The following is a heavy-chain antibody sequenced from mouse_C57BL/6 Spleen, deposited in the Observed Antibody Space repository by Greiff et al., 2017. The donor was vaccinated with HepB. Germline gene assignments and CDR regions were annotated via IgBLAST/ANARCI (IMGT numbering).Heavy chain of an antibody. CDR2: IYPRSGNT. V-gene: IGHV1-81*01. D-gene: IGHD1-1*01. CDR1: GYTFTSYG. Sequence: VKLMESGAELARPGASVKLSCKASGYTFTSYGISWVKQRTGQGLEWIGEIYPRSGNTYYNEKFKGKATLTADKSSSTAYMELRSLTSEDSAVYFCARRGLITTDAMDYWGQGTSVTVSS. J-gene: IGHJ4*01. CDR3: ARRGLITTDAMDY.